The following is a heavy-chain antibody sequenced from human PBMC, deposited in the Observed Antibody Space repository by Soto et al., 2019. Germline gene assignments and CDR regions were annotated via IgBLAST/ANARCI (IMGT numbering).Heavy chain of an antibody. V-gene: IGHV3-30-3*01. J-gene: IGHJ4*02. CDR3: ARPSYDSSGYYFDY. D-gene: IGHD3-22*01. Sequence: PWGSLRLSCAASGFTFSSYAMHWVRQAPGKGLEWVAVISYDGSNKYYADSVKGRFTISRDNSKNTLYLQMNSLRAEDTAVYYCARPSYDSSGYYFDYWGQGTLVTVSS. CDR1: GFTFSSYA. CDR2: ISYDGSNK.